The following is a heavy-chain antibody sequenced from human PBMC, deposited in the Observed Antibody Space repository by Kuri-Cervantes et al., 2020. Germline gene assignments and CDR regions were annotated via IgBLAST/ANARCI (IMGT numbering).Heavy chain of an antibody. CDR2: ISGSGGST. V-gene: IGHV3-23*01. CDR3: AKDLHYDSWSGYPNWFDP. CDR1: GCTCSSYA. J-gene: IGHJ5*02. D-gene: IGHD3-3*01. Sequence: GEALKISCAASGCTCSSYAMSWVRQAPGKGLEWVSAISGSGGSTYYADSVKGRFTISRDNSKNTLYLQMNSLRAEDTAVYYCAKDLHYDSWSGYPNWFDPWGQGTLVTVSS.